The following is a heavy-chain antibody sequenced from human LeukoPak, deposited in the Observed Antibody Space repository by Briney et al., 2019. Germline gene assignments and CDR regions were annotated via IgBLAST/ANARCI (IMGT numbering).Heavy chain of an antibody. CDR2: ISFSGGST. CDR1: GFTFSDSA. Sequence: ETLRLSCTASGFTFSDSAMSWVRQAPGKGLEWVSLISFSGGSTYYADSVKGRFTISRDNSKDTLYLQMNSLRGEDTATYYCARDIQLSTWGVGTMVTVSS. CDR3: ARDIQLST. D-gene: IGHD5-24*01. V-gene: IGHV3-23*01. J-gene: IGHJ3*01.